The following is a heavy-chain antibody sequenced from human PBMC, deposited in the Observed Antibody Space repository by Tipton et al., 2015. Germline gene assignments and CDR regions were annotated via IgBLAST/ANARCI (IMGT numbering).Heavy chain of an antibody. J-gene: IGHJ4*02. D-gene: IGHD3-3*01. V-gene: IGHV3-7*01. Sequence: SLRLSCVASGFTFSNYWMTWVRQAPGKGLEWVANIKPDGSESYYLDSVKGRFTFFRDNAKNSLHLQLNNLRAEDTAVYYCARDRDYDFWNAYYFDFWGQGTLVAVSS. CDR3: ARDRDYDFWNAYYFDF. CDR1: GFTFSNYW. CDR2: IKPDGSES.